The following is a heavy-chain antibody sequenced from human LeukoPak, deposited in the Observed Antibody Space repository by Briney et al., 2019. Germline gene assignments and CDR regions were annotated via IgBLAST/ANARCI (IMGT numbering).Heavy chain of an antibody. Sequence: ASVKVSCKVSGNTLTDLSIHWVRQAPEKGLDWMGGFDPEDAEVIYAEKFQDRVTMTEDPSTDTAYLELSSLRSEDTAVYYCAAEGRWSLVHYFNSWGQGTLVTVSS. CDR2: FDPEDAEV. D-gene: IGHD4-23*01. CDR3: AAEGRWSLVHYFNS. CDR1: GNTLTDLS. J-gene: IGHJ4*02. V-gene: IGHV1-24*01.